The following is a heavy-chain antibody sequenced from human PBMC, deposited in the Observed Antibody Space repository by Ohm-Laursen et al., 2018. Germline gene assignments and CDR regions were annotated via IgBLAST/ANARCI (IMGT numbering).Heavy chain of an antibody. J-gene: IGHJ4*02. Sequence: TLSLTCAVYGGSFSGYYWNWIRQPPGKGLEWIGEINHSRSTKYNSSFKSRVTISVDTSKNQFSLKLSSVTAADTAVHYCARGFSGWWGRIDYWGQGILVTVS. CDR1: GGSFSGYY. CDR3: ARGFSGWWGRIDY. CDR2: INHSRST. D-gene: IGHD6-19*01. V-gene: IGHV4-34*01.